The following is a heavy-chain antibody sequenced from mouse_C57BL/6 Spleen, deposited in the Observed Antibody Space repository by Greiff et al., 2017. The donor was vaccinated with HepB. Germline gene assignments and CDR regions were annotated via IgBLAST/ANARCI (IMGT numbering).Heavy chain of an antibody. V-gene: IGHV1-55*01. CDR3: ARRREYYDWYFDV. CDR1: GYTFTSYW. J-gene: IGHJ1*03. CDR2: IYPGSGST. Sequence: VQLQHPGAELVKPGASVKMSCKASGYTFTSYWITWVKQRPGQGLEWIGDIYPGSGSTNYNEKFKSKATLTVDTSSSTAYMQLSSLTSEDSAVYYCARRREYYDWYFDVWGTGTTVTVSS. D-gene: IGHD2-4*01.